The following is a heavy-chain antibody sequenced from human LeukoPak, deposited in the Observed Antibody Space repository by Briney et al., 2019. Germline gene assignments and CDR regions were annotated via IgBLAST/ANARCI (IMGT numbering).Heavy chain of an antibody. CDR1: GFTFSSYA. J-gene: IGHJ4*02. D-gene: IGHD6-13*01. Sequence: GGSLRLSCAASGFTFSSYAMHWVRQAPGKGLEWVAVISYAGSNKYYADSVKGRFTISRDNSKNTLYLQMNSLRAEDTAVYYCARDHSSSGYYFDYWGQGTLVTVSS. CDR2: ISYAGSNK. V-gene: IGHV3-30-3*01. CDR3: ARDHSSSGYYFDY.